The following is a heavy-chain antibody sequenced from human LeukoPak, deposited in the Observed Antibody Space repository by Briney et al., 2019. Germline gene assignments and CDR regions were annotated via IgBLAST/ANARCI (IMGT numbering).Heavy chain of an antibody. CDR3: AKDRGSIRNPFDY. CDR1: GFTFSSYA. D-gene: IGHD1-14*01. V-gene: IGHV3-23*01. J-gene: IGHJ4*02. CDR2: ISGSGGST. Sequence: GGSLRLSCAASGFTFSSYAMSWVRQAPGKGLEWVSAISGSGGSTYYADSVKGRLTISRDNSKNTLYLQMNSLRAEDTAVYYCAKDRGSIRNPFDYWGQGTLVTVSS.